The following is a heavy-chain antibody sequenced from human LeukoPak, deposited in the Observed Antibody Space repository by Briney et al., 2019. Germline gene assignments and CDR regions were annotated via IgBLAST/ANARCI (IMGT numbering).Heavy chain of an antibody. CDR2: IYHSGRS. J-gene: IGHJ6*02. V-gene: IGHV4-31*03. CDR1: GDSISNGVKY. Sequence: SETLSLTCTVSGDSISNGVKYWSWIRQHPGRGLEWIGYIYHSGRSYYNPSLKSRITMSVDTSKNQFSLNLSSVTAADTAVYYCARGGSSGMDVWGQGTTVTVSS. D-gene: IGHD3-16*01. CDR3: ARGGSSGMDV.